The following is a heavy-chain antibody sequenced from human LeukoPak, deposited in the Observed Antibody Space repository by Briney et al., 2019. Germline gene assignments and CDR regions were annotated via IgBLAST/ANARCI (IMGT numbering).Heavy chain of an antibody. CDR3: AKDVDHSSSHIFDY. CDR1: GFTFSSYA. Sequence: GGSLRLSCAASGFTFSSYAMNWVRQAPGKGLEWVSAISGNGTSTYSAYADSVKGRFTISRDNSKNTLYLQMNSLRAEDTAVYYCAKDVDHSSSHIFDYWGQGTLVTVSS. J-gene: IGHJ4*02. CDR2: ISGNGTST. D-gene: IGHD6-6*01. V-gene: IGHV3-23*01.